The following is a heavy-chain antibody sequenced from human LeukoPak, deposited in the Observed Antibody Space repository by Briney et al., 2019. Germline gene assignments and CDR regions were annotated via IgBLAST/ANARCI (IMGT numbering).Heavy chain of an antibody. D-gene: IGHD2-21*01. CDR1: GFTVSSNY. Sequence: GGSRRLSCAASGFTVSSNYMSWVRQAPGKGLEWVSAISGSGSTTYYADSVKGRFTISRDHSKNTLFLQMNSLRAEDTAEYYCAKTPVGDWGVSDSWGQGTLVTVSS. CDR2: ISGSGSTT. V-gene: IGHV3-23*01. J-gene: IGHJ4*02. CDR3: AKTPVGDWGVSDS.